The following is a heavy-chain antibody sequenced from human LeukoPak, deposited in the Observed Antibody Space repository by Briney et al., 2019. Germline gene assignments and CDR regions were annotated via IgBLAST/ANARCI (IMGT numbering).Heavy chain of an antibody. Sequence: GGSLRLSCAASGFTFSSYEMNWVRQAPGKGLEWVSYISSSGSTIYYADSVKGRFTISRDNAKNSLYLQMNSLRAEDTALYYCAKDKYSGYSGGYMDVWGKGTTVTVSS. V-gene: IGHV3-48*03. CDR3: AKDKYSGYSGGYMDV. CDR1: GFTFSSYE. CDR2: ISSSGSTI. D-gene: IGHD6-19*01. J-gene: IGHJ6*03.